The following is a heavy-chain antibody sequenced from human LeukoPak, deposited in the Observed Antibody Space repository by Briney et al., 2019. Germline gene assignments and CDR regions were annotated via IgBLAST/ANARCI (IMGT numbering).Heavy chain of an antibody. D-gene: IGHD6-19*01. CDR3: VRDSPSGFFDL. J-gene: IGHJ2*01. CDR2: ISSSGSTI. Sequence: GGSLRLSCAASGFTFSSYEMNWVRQASGKGLEWVSYISSSGSTIYYADSVKGRFTISRDNAKNSLYLQMNSLRAEDTAVYYCVRDSPSGFFDLWGRGTLVTVSS. CDR1: GFTFSSYE. V-gene: IGHV3-48*03.